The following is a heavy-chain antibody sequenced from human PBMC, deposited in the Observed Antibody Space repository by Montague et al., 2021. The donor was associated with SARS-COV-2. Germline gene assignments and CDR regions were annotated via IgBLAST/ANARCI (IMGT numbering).Heavy chain of an antibody. CDR3: AKSRITMVQGIYDSFDV. CDR1: GGSIASGGYS. Sequence: TLSLTCAVSGGSIASGGYSWTWIRQAPGQGLQWVGYIHHSGRTYYNPSLRSRVTISVERSKKQFSLKLTSVTAADTAVYFCAKSRITMVQGIYDSFDVWGRGTVVTVSS. D-gene: IGHD3-10*01. CDR2: IHHSGRT. V-gene: IGHV4-30-2*01. J-gene: IGHJ3*01.